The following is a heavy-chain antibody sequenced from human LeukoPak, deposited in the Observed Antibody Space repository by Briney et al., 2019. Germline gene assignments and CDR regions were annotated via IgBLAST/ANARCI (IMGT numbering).Heavy chain of an antibody. CDR2: IYYSGST. V-gene: IGHV4-61*08. D-gene: IGHD2-2*01. CDR1: GGSMSGGGYS. J-gene: IGHJ4*02. Sequence: PSETLSLTCAVSGGSMSGGGYSWSWIRQPPGKGLEWIGYIYYSGSTNYNPSLKSRVTISVDTSKNQFSLKLSSVTAADTAVYYCAALVPATYHIDYWGQGTLVTVSS. CDR3: AALVPATYHIDY.